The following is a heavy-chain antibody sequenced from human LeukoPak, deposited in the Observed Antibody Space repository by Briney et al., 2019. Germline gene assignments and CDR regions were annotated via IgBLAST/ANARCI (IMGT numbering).Heavy chain of an antibody. CDR1: GFTFSSYW. V-gene: IGHV3-7*01. D-gene: IGHD3-10*01. J-gene: IGHJ5*02. CDR2: IKQDGSEK. CDR3: ARDRMVPGVNWFDP. Sequence: GGSLRLSCAASGFTFSSYWMSWVRQAPGKGLEWVANIKQDGSEKYYVDSVKGRFTISGDNAKNSLYLQMNSLRAEDTAVYYCARDRMVPGVNWFDPWGQGTLVTVSS.